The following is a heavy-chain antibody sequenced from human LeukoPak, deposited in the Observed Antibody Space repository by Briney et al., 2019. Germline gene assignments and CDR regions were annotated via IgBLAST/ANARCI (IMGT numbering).Heavy chain of an antibody. D-gene: IGHD3-10*01. V-gene: IGHV3-23*01. Sequence: GGSLRLSCAASGFTYSSYAMSWVRQAPGKGLEWVSAISGSGGSTYYADSVKGRFTISRDNSKNTLYLQMNSLRAEDTAVYYCAKSGPIGELLFAFDYWGQGTLDTVSS. CDR1: GFTYSSYA. CDR3: AKSGPIGELLFAFDY. J-gene: IGHJ4*02. CDR2: ISGSGGST.